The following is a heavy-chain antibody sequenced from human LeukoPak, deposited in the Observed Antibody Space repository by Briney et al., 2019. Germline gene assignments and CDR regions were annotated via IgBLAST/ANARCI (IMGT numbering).Heavy chain of an antibody. CDR2: IVPILGTA. J-gene: IGHJ4*02. D-gene: IGHD5-18*01. V-gene: IGHV1-69*01. Sequence: GASVKVSCKAPGGSFGGYAISWVRQAPGQGLEWMGGIVPILGTANYAQKFQGRVTITADDSTGTAYMELTSLRSADTAVYYCARSQGYSYGSSYWGQGTLVTVSS. CDR1: GGSFGGYA. CDR3: ARSQGYSYGSSY.